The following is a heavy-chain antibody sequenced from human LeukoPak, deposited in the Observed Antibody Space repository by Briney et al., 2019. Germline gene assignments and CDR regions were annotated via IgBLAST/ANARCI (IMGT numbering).Heavy chain of an antibody. V-gene: IGHV4-30-2*01. Sequence: SETLSLTCTVSGGSISSGGYYWSWIRQPPGKSLEWIGYIYHSGSTYYNPSLKSRVTISVDRSKNQFSLKLSSVTAADTAVYYCSGGKVGARGYLDYWGQGTLVTVSS. CDR3: SGGKVGARGYLDY. D-gene: IGHD1-26*01. CDR2: IYHSGST. J-gene: IGHJ4*02. CDR1: GGSISSGGYY.